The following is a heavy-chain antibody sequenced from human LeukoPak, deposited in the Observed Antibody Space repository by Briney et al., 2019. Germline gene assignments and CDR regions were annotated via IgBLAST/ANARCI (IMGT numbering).Heavy chain of an antibody. CDR1: GGTFSSYA. D-gene: IGHD5-24*01. Sequence: SVKVTCKASGGTFSSYAISWVRRAPGQGLEWMGGIIPIFGTANYAQKFQGRVTITADESTSTAYMELSSLRSEDTAVYYCARVQWRADDAFDIWGQGTMVTVSS. CDR3: ARVQWRADDAFDI. CDR2: IIPIFGTA. J-gene: IGHJ3*02. V-gene: IGHV1-69*13.